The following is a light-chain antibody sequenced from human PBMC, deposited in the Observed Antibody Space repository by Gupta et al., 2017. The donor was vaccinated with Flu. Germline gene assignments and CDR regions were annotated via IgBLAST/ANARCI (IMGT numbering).Light chain of an antibody. CDR1: RSNIGADYD. CDR3: QSFDFSLGAWV. J-gene: IGLJ3*02. CDR2: GNK. V-gene: IGLV1-40*01. Sequence: SVLTPPPSVSGAPGQRVTISCTGTRSNIGADYDVQWYQQLPGTVPKLLIYGNKNRPSGVPDRFSGSKSGTSASLAITGLQAGDEADYYCQSFDFSLGAWVFGGGTKLTVL.